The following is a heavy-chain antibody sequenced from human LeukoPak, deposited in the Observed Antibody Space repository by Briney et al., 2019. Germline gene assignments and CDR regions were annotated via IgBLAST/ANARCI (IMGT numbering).Heavy chain of an antibody. CDR2: INPNSGGT. CDR1: GYTFTGYY. D-gene: IGHD5-18*01. Sequence: ASLKVSCKASGYTFTGYYMHWVRQAPGQGLEWMAWINPNSGGTNYAQRFQGRVTMTRDTSISTAYMELSRLRSDDTAVYYCARARGYSYGYDFDYWGQGTLVTVSS. J-gene: IGHJ4*02. CDR3: ARARGYSYGYDFDY. V-gene: IGHV1-2*02.